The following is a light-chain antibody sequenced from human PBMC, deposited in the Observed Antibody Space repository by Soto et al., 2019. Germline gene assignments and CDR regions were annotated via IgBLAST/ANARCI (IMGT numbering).Light chain of an antibody. V-gene: IGKV3-20*01. CDR2: GVS. CDR3: QHYGDSSWT. CDR1: QSVSSTL. Sequence: EIVLTQSPVALSLSPGERATLSCRASQSVSSTLLTWYQQKPGQAPRLLIYGVSSRATGIPDRFSGSGYGTDFTLTISSLGPEGFAVYFCQHYGDSSWTFGQGTRVEIK. J-gene: IGKJ1*01.